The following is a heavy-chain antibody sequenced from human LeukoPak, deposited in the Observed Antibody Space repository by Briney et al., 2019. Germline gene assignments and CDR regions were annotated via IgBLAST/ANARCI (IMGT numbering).Heavy chain of an antibody. J-gene: IGHJ4*02. CDR3: ARAPVTSCRGAFCYPFDY. CDR2: ISSSNSYI. Sequence: GGSLRLSCAASGFTFSIYTMNWVRQAPGKGLEWVSSISSSNSYIYYADSVKGRFTISRDNSKNTLYLQMNRLRVEDAAVYYCARAPVTSCRGAFCYPFDYWGQGTLVTVSS. D-gene: IGHD2-15*01. V-gene: IGHV3-21*04. CDR1: GFTFSIYT.